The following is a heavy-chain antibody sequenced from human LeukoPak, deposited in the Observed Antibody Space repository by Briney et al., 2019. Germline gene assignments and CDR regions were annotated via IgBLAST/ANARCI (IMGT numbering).Heavy chain of an antibody. CDR1: GYTLTELS. CDR3: TTDDIAAAGTTTYYYYGMDV. V-gene: IGHV1-24*01. Sequence: ASVKVSCKVSGYTLTELSMHWVRQAPGKGLEWMGGFDPEDGETIYAQKSQGRVTMTEDTSTDTAYMELSSLRSEDTAVYYCTTDDIAAAGTTTYYYYGMDVWGQGTTVTVSS. D-gene: IGHD6-13*01. CDR2: FDPEDGET. J-gene: IGHJ6*02.